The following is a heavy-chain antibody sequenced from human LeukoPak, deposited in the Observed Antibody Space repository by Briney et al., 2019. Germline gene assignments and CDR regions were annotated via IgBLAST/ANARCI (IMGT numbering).Heavy chain of an antibody. J-gene: IGHJ4*02. CDR1: GGSVSSGSYY. CDR2: IYYSGST. Sequence: SETLSLTCIVSGGSVSSGSYYWSWIRQPPGKGLEWIGYIYYSGSTNYNPSLKSRVTISVDTSKNQFSLKLSSVTAADTAVYYCARAQGGYDAYYFDYWGQGTLVTVSS. CDR3: ARAQGGYDAYYFDY. D-gene: IGHD5-12*01. V-gene: IGHV4-61*01.